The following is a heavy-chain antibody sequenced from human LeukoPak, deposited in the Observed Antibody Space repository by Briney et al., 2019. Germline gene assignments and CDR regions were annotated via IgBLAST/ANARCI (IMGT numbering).Heavy chain of an antibody. J-gene: IGHJ4*02. CDR2: INPNSGGT. D-gene: IGHD3-22*01. V-gene: IGHV1-2*02. CDR1: GYTFPGYY. Sequence: ASVKVSCKASGYTFPGYYMHWVRQAPGQGLEWMGWINPNSGGTNYAQKFQGRVTMTRDTSISTAYMELSSLRSEDTAVYYCARGYYYDSSGYPYWGQGTLVTVSS. CDR3: ARGYYYDSSGYPY.